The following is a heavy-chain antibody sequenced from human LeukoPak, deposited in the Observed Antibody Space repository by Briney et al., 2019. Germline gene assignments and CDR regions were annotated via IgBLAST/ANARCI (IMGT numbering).Heavy chain of an antibody. CDR2: ISGRGDST. D-gene: IGHD5-24*01. Sequence: GGSLRLSCAASGFTFRNYALTWVRQAPGKGLDWVSTISGRGDSTYYADSVKGRFTISRDNSKNTLYLQMNSLRAEDTAVYYCARLENYGMDVWGKGTTVTVSS. CDR1: GFTFRNYA. CDR3: ARLENYGMDV. J-gene: IGHJ6*04. V-gene: IGHV3-23*01.